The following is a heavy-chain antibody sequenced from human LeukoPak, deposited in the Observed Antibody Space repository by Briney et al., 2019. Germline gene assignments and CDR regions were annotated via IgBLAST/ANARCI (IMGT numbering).Heavy chain of an antibody. V-gene: IGHV3-30-3*01. CDR2: ISYDGSNK. CDR3: AKAGGTYNDY. D-gene: IGHD1-1*01. Sequence: GGSLRLSCAASGFTFSSYAMHWVRQAPGKGLEWVAVISYDGSNKYYADSVKGRFTISRDNSKNTLYLQMNSLRPEDAAVYYCAKAGGTYNDYWGQGTLVTVSS. J-gene: IGHJ4*02. CDR1: GFTFSSYA.